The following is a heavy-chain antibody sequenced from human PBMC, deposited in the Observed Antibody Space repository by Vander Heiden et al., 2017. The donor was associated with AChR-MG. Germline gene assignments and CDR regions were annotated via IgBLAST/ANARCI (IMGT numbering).Heavy chain of an antibody. CDR2: ITGSGGNT. J-gene: IGHJ4*02. D-gene: IGHD6-19*01. Sequence: EVQLLESGGGLVQPGGSLRPACVASGFTFSPYAMSWVRQAPGKGLEWISGITGSGGNTYYADSVKGRFTISRDDSKNTLYLQMNSLRAEDTAIYYCAKDQWDYWGQGTLVTVSS. V-gene: IGHV3-23*01. CDR3: AKDQWDY. CDR1: GFTFSPYA.